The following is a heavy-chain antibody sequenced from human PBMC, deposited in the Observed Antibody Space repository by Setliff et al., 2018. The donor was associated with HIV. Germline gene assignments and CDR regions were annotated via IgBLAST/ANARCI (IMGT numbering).Heavy chain of an antibody. J-gene: IGHJ4*02. CDR1: GFTFTDYW. V-gene: IGHV3-74*01. CDR3: ARLPQDVRSSIDF. CDR2: INVDGSSI. Sequence: PGGSLRLSCAASGFTFTDYWMHWVRQVPGQGLVWVSRINVDGSSISYADSVKGRFTISRDNAKNTLFLQMNGLRAEDTAVYYCARLPQDVRSSIDFWGQGTRSPSPQ. D-gene: IGHD6-6*01.